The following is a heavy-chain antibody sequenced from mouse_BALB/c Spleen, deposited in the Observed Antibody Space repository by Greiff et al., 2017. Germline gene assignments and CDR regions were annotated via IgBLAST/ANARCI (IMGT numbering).Heavy chain of an antibody. J-gene: IGHJ2*01. CDR1: GYTFTSYW. V-gene: IGHV1-7*01. Sequence: QVQLKQSGAELAKPGASVKMSCKASGYTFTSYWMHWVKQRPGQGLEWIGYINPSTGYTEYNQKFKDKATLTADKSSSTAYMQLSSLTSEDSAVYYCARERDGPFDYWGQGTTLTVSS. D-gene: IGHD2-3*01. CDR2: INPSTGYT. CDR3: ARERDGPFDY.